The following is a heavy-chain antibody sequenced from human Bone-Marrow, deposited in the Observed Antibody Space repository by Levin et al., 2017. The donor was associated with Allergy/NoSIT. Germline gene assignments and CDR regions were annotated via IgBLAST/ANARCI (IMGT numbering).Heavy chain of an antibody. V-gene: IGHV3-30*18. CDR1: GFTFSNYG. D-gene: IGHD4-17*01. Sequence: PGGSLRLSCAASGFTFSNYGVHWVRQAPGKGLDWLAVISNDGGNKHYADSVKGRFTISRDNSKNTLDLQLDSLTADDTAVYYCVKDVYAYGEYVFDSWGQGTLVTVSS. J-gene: IGHJ4*02. CDR2: ISNDGGNK. CDR3: VKDVYAYGEYVFDS.